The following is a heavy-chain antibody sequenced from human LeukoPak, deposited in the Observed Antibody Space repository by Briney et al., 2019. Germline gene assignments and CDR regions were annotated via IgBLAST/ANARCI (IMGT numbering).Heavy chain of an antibody. Sequence: PSETPSLTCAVSGYSISSGYYWGWFRQPPGKGLEWIGCIFHSGNTYYNPSLKSRVSISVDTSKNQFSLKLTSVTAADTAVYYCARQGGSSSPYYYYYMDVWGKGTTVTVSS. D-gene: IGHD6-13*01. CDR1: GYSISSGYY. CDR3: ARQGGSSSPYYYYYMDV. V-gene: IGHV4-38-2*01. CDR2: IFHSGNT. J-gene: IGHJ6*03.